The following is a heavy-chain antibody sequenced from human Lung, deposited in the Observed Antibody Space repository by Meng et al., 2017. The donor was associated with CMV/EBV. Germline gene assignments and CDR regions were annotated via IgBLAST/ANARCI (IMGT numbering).Heavy chain of an antibody. CDR2: ISAVIDNT. J-gene: IGHJ4*02. D-gene: IGHD6-19*01. V-gene: IGHV3-23*01. Sequence: GEXXKISCAASGFTFNKYAMTWVRQAPGKGLEWVSIISAVIDNTYYVDSVKGRFTLSRDNSMNTLYLQMHSLRAEDTAIYFCAKGLGTTGWYSPLDSWGRGNXVNGAS. CDR1: GFTFNKYA. CDR3: AKGLGTTGWYSPLDS.